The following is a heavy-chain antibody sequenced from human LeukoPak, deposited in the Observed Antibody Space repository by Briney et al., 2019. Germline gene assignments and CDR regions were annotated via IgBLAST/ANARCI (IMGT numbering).Heavy chain of an antibody. V-gene: IGHV4-59*01. CDR3: ARVSVVYGMDV. CDR2: MYYTGST. Sequence: SETLSLTCSVSGGSINSDYWAWIRQPPGKRLEWIGYMYYTGSTNYNPSLKSRVTISLATSKNHFSLKLNSVTAADTAVYYCARVSVVYGMDVWGRGTTVTVSS. CDR1: GGSINSDY. J-gene: IGHJ6*02.